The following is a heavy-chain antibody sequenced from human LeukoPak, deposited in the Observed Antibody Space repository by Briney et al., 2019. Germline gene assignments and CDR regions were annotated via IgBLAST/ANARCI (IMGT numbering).Heavy chain of an antibody. V-gene: IGHV3-74*01. Sequence: GGSLRLSCAASGFTFSSYWMHWVRQAPGKGLVWVSRISSDGSSTSYADSVKGRFTISRDNAKNTLYLQMNSLRAEDTAVYYCARDASIAVRLSWYFDLWGRGTLVTVSS. CDR3: ARDASIAVRLSWYFDL. J-gene: IGHJ2*01. CDR2: ISSDGSST. D-gene: IGHD6-6*01. CDR1: GFTFSSYW.